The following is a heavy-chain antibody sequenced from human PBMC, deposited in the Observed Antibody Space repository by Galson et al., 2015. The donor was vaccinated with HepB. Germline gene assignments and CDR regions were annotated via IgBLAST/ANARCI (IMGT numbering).Heavy chain of an antibody. D-gene: IGHD6-13*01. CDR2: MNSNSGNT. CDR3: ARFPYSSSCSSNSYYMDL. Sequence: SVKVSCKASGYTFTNYDINWMRQATGQGLEWVGWMNSNSGNTGYAQKLQGRVTLTRNTSISTAYMDLRSLRSEDTAVYYCARFPYSSSCSSNSYYMDLWGQGTTVTVSS. CDR1: GYTFTNYD. V-gene: IGHV1-8*01. J-gene: IGHJ6*03.